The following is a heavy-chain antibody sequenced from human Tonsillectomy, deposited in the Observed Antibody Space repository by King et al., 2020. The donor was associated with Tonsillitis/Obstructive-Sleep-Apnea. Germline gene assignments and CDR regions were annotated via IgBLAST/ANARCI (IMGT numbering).Heavy chain of an antibody. CDR1: GGSVSSGSYY. J-gene: IGHJ4*02. CDR2: IYYSGST. D-gene: IGHD3-3*01. Sequence: QLQESGPGLVKPSETLSLTCTVSGGSVSSGSYYWSWIRQPPGKGLEWIGYIYYSGSTNYNPSLKSRATISVDTPKNQFSLKLSSWTAADTAVYYCARRKGTIFGVEERDYWSQGTLVTVSS. CDR3: ARRKGTIFGVEERDY. V-gene: IGHV4-61*01.